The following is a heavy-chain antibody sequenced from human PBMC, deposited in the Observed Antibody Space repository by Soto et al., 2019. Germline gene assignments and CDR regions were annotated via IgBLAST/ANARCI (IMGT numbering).Heavy chain of an antibody. D-gene: IGHD3-22*01. CDR3: ARVAPDYYDSSGYLTLFDY. J-gene: IGHJ4*02. CDR1: GGSISSGDYY. CDR2: IYYSGST. V-gene: IGHV4-30-4*01. Sequence: SETLSLTCTVSGGSISSGDYYWSWIRQPPGKGLEWIGYIYYSGSTYYNPSLKSRVTISVDTSKNQFSLKLSSVTAADTAVYYCARVAPDYYDSSGYLTLFDYWGQGTLVTVSS.